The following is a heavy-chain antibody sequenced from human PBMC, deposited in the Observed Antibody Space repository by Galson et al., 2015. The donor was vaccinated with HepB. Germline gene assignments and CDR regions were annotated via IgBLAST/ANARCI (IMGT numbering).Heavy chain of an antibody. J-gene: IGHJ4*02. Sequence: SLRLSCAASGFTFSSYSMNWVRQAPGKGLEWVSSISSSSSYIYYADSVKGRFTISRDNAKNSLYLQMNSLRAEDTAVYYCATYYGSGSYYIDYWGQGTLVTVSS. CDR1: GFTFSSYS. V-gene: IGHV3-21*01. D-gene: IGHD3-10*01. CDR2: ISSSSSYI. CDR3: ATYYGSGSYYIDY.